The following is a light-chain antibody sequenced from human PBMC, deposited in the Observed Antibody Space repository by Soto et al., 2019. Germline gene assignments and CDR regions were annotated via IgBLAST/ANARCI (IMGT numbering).Light chain of an antibody. Sequence: QAVVTQPPSASGTPGQRVTISCSGSTSNIGSNYVYWYQQLPGMAPKLLIHSIDQRPSGVPDRFSGSKSGASASLAISGLRSEDEADYYCAAWDDSLSGHYVFGSGTKLTVL. CDR1: TSNIGSNY. V-gene: IGLV1-47*02. J-gene: IGLJ1*01. CDR3: AAWDDSLSGHYV. CDR2: SID.